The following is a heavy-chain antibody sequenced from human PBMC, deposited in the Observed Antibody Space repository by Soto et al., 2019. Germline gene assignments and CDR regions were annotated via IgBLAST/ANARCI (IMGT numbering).Heavy chain of an antibody. Sequence: PGESLKISCKGSGYSFTSYWIGGVGQVPGKGLEWMGIIYPGDSDTRYSPSFQGQVTISADKSISTAYLQWSSLKASDTAMYYCAREAYYDSSGYYGPIDYWGQGTLVTAPQ. CDR1: GYSFTSYW. V-gene: IGHV5-51*01. J-gene: IGHJ4*02. D-gene: IGHD3-22*01. CDR2: IYPGDSDT. CDR3: AREAYYDSSGYYGPIDY.